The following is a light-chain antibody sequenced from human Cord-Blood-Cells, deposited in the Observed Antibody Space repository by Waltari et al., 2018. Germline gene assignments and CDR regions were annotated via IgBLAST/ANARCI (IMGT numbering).Light chain of an antibody. V-gene: IGKV4-1*01. CDR1: QSVLYNSNNKNY. CDR2: WAS. J-gene: IGKJ1*01. CDR3: QRYDSTPGT. Sequence: DIVMPQSPYSLSVSLGESAPINCKSTQSVLYNSNNKNYLAWYQQKPGQPPKLTNYWASNRDSGVPHGFSGSWSGTECTLTISSLQAEDVAVYYCQRYDSTPGTCGQGTKVEIK.